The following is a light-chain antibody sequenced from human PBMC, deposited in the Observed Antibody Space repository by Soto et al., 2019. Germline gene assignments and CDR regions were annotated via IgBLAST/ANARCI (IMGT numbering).Light chain of an antibody. CDR2: AAS. CDR1: QGSSGL. V-gene: IGKV1-12*01. J-gene: IGKJ4*01. CDR3: QQGNKFPLT. Sequence: DIQMTQSPSSVSASVGDRVTITCRTSQGSSGLLAWYQQKPGKAPKLLISAASSLQSGVPARFRGSGSGTDFTLTISSLQPEDFATYYCQQGNKFPLTFGGGTRVEIK.